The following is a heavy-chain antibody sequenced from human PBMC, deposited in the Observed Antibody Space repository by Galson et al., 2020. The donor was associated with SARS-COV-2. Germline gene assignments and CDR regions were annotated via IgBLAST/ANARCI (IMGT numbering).Heavy chain of an antibody. Sequence: ASVHVSCKVSGYTLTELSMHRVRQAPGKGLEWMGGFDPEDGDTIYPQKFQGRVTMTEDTSTDTAYMELSSLRSEDTAVYYCATGWAWNYDKNFDYWGQVTLVTVSS. J-gene: IGHJ4*02. V-gene: IGHV1-24*01. CDR3: ATGWAWNYDKNFDY. CDR1: GYTLTELS. CDR2: FDPEDGDT. D-gene: IGHD1-7*01.